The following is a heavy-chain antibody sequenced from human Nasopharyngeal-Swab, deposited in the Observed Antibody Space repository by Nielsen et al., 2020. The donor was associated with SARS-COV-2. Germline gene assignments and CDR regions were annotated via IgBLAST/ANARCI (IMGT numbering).Heavy chain of an antibody. CDR2: ISSSGSTI. D-gene: IGHD5-24*01. CDR3: ARDRMDGYNPSSPSFDY. J-gene: IGHJ4*02. CDR1: GFTFSDYY. V-gene: IGHV3-11*04. Sequence: GESLKISCAASGFTFSDYYMSWIRQAPGKGLEWVSYISSSGSTIYYADSVKGRFTISRDNAKNSLYLQMNSLRAEDTAVHYCARDRMDGYNPSSPSFDYWGQGTLVTVSS.